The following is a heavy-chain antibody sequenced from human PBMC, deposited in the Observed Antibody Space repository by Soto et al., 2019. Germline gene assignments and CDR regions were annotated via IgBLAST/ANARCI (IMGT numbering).Heavy chain of an antibody. CDR3: ARDVAYCGGDCYESAFDI. CDR2: INPNSGGT. D-gene: IGHD2-21*02. V-gene: IGHV1-2*04. Sequence: ASVKVSCKASGYTFTGYYMHWVRQAPGQGLEWMGWINPNSGGTNYAQKFQGWVTMTRDTSISTAYMELSRLRSDDTAVYYCARDVAYCGGDCYESAFDIWGQGTMVTVSS. CDR1: GYTFTGYY. J-gene: IGHJ3*02.